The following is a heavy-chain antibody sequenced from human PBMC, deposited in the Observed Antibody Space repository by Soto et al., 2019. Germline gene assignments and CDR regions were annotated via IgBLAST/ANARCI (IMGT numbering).Heavy chain of an antibody. Sequence: PGGSLRLSCAASGFTFNSYWMQWVRQAPGKGLVWVSRINTDGSGTAYADSVKGRFTISRDNSKNTLYLQMNSLRAEDTAVYYCARDGEGYYYYGMDVWGQGTTVTVSS. CDR3: ARDGEGYYYYGMDV. CDR1: GFTFNSYW. CDR2: INTDGSGT. V-gene: IGHV3-74*01. J-gene: IGHJ6*02. D-gene: IGHD3-10*01.